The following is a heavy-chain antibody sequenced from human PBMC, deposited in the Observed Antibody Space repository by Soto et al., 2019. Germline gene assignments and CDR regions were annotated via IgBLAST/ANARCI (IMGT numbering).Heavy chain of an antibody. D-gene: IGHD6-13*01. Sequence: QVQLVQSGAEVKKPGSSVKVSCKASAGTFSSYAISWVRQAPGQGLEWMGGIIPIFGTANYAQKFQGRVTITADESTSTAYMELSSLRSEDTAVYYCARRAGAAAGTDFDYWGQGTLVTVSS. CDR2: IIPIFGTA. J-gene: IGHJ4*02. CDR1: AGTFSSYA. CDR3: ARRAGAAAGTDFDY. V-gene: IGHV1-69*01.